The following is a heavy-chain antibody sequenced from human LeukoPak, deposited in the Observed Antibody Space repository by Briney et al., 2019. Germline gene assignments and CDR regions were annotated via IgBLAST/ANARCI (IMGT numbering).Heavy chain of an antibody. J-gene: IGHJ4*02. CDR1: GGTFSSYA. D-gene: IGHD2-2*01. CDR3: ARDSIPYCSSTSCYVVDY. CDR2: INPNSGGT. V-gene: IGHV1-2*02. Sequence: ASVKVSCKASGGTFSSYAISWVRQAPGQGLEWMGWINPNSGGTNYAQKFQGRVTMTRDTSISTAYMELSRLRSDDTAVYYCARDSIPYCSSTSCYVVDYWGQGTLVTVSS.